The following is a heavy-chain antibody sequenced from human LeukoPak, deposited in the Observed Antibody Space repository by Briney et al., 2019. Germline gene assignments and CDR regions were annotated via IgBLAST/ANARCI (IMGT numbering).Heavy chain of an antibody. D-gene: IGHD6-19*01. V-gene: IGHV3-33*01. CDR1: GFTLSSYA. CDR3: ARDRTVAGGWFDP. J-gene: IGHJ5*02. CDR2: TWYDGSNQ. Sequence: GGSLRLSCVASGFTLSSYAMHWVRQAPGKGLEWVAGTWYDGSNQYNTASVKGRFTISRDNSKNTLYLLMNSLRAEDTAVHYCARDRTVAGGWFDPWGQGTLVTVSS.